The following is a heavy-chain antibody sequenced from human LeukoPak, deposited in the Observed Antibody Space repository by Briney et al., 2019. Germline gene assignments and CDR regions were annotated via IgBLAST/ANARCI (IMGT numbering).Heavy chain of an antibody. CDR3: AAKRLSDGYNSFDY. CDR2: IYHSGST. CDR1: GGSISSGGYY. Sequence: SETVSLTCTVSGGSISSGGYYWSWIRQPPGKGLEWIGYIYHSGSTYYNPSLKSRVTISVDRSKNQFSLKLSSVTAADTAVYYCAAKRLSDGYNSFDYWGQGTLVTVSS. V-gene: IGHV4-30-2*01. D-gene: IGHD5-24*01. J-gene: IGHJ4*02.